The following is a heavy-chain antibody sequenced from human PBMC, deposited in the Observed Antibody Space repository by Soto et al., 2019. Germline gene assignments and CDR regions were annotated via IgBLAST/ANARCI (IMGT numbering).Heavy chain of an antibody. CDR2: ISAYNGNT. V-gene: IGHV1-18*01. Sequence: QVQLVQSGAEVKKPGASVKVSCKASGYTFTSYGISWVRQAPGQGLEWMGWISAYNGNTNYAQKLQGRVSMTTDTFTRPAYMELRSLRADDTAVYYCARDRLRWGFDYWGQGTLVTVSS. CDR1: GYTFTSYG. D-gene: IGHD4-17*01. J-gene: IGHJ4*02. CDR3: ARDRLRWGFDY.